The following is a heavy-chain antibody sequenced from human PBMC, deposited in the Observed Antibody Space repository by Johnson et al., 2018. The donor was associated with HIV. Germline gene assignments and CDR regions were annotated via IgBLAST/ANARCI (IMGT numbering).Heavy chain of an antibody. CDR2: IYSGGNT. CDR3: ARGKWLDAFDI. V-gene: IGHV3-53*01. CDR1: GLTVSSNY. J-gene: IGHJ3*02. D-gene: IGHD6-19*01. Sequence: VQLVESGGGLEQPGGSLRLSCAASGLTVSSNYMNWVRQAPGKGLEWVSVIYSGGNTYYADSVKGRFSISRDNSKNTVYLQMNNLRAEDTAVYYCARGKWLDAFDIWGQGTMVTVSS.